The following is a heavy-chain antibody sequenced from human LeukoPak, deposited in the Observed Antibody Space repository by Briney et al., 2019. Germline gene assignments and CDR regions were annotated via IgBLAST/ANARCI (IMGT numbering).Heavy chain of an antibody. Sequence: SETLSLTCAVSGYSISSGYYWGWIRQPPGKGLEWIGSIYHSGSTYYNPSLKSRVTISVDTSKNQFSLKLSSVTAADTAVYYCARENHDYGCNFDYWGQGTLVTLSS. J-gene: IGHJ4*02. CDR2: IYHSGST. CDR3: ARENHDYGCNFDY. V-gene: IGHV4-38-2*02. D-gene: IGHD4-23*01. CDR1: GYSISSGYY.